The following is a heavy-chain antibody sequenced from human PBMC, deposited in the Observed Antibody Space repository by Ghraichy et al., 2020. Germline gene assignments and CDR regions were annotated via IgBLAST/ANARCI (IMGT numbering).Heavy chain of an antibody. CDR3: ARRVGVAVAGHLFDY. Sequence: SETLSLTCTVSGGSISSSSYYWGWIRQPPGKGLEWIGSIYYSGSTYYNPSLKSRVTISVDTSKNQFSLKLSSVTAADTAVYYCARRVGVAVAGHLFDYWGQGTLVTVSS. J-gene: IGHJ4*02. D-gene: IGHD6-19*01. CDR2: IYYSGST. V-gene: IGHV4-39*01. CDR1: GGSISSSSYY.